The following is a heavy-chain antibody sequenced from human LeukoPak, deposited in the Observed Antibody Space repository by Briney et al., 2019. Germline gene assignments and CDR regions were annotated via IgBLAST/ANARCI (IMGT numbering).Heavy chain of an antibody. J-gene: IGHJ5*02. Sequence: GASVKVSCKASGYIFTSYFMHWVRQAPGQGLEWMGLINPSGGSTRYAQKFQGRVTMTRDMSTSTVYMELSSLRSEDTAVYYCARALPHRRLMDTTMEQHWFDPWGQGTLVTVSS. CDR3: ARALPHRRLMDTTMEQHWFDP. CDR1: GYIFTSYF. V-gene: IGHV1-46*01. CDR2: INPSGGST. D-gene: IGHD5-18*01.